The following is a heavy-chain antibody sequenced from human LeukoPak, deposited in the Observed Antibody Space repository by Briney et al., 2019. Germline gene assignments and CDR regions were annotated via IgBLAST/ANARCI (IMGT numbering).Heavy chain of an antibody. CDR1: GLTFSSYG. V-gene: IGHV3-30*18. CDR2: ISYDGSNK. CDR3: AKDSPGWELLLAY. Sequence: GRSLTLFCPPSGLTFSSYGTHWARHAPGNGLEWAAFISYDGSNKYYADSVKGRFTNSRDNSKNTLYLQMNSLRAKDTAVYYCAKDSPGWELLLAYWGQGTLVTVSS. J-gene: IGHJ4*02. D-gene: IGHD1-26*01.